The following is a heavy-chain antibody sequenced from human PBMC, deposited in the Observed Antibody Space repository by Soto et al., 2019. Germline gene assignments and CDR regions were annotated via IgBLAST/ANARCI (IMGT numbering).Heavy chain of an antibody. Sequence: GGSLRLSCAASGFTFSSYAMHWVRQAPGKGLEWVSAISGSGGSTYYADSVKGRFTISRDNSKNTLYLQMNSLRAEDTAVYYCAKPLYYDSSGYPPFDYWGQGTLVTVSS. J-gene: IGHJ4*02. CDR1: GFTFSSYA. CDR2: ISGSGGST. V-gene: IGHV3-23*01. CDR3: AKPLYYDSSGYPPFDY. D-gene: IGHD3-22*01.